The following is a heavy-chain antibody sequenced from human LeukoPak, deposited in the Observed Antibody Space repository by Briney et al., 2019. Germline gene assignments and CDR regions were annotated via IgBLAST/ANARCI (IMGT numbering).Heavy chain of an antibody. CDR2: IYHSGST. CDR1: GYSISSGYY. CDR3: ARLRGYFDY. J-gene: IGHJ4*02. Sequence: GSLRLSCAVSGYSISSGYYWGWIRQPPGKGVEWIGSIYHSGSTYYNPSLKSRVTISVDTSKNQFSLKLSSVTAADTAVYYCARLRGYFDYWGQGTLVTVSS. V-gene: IGHV4-38-2*01.